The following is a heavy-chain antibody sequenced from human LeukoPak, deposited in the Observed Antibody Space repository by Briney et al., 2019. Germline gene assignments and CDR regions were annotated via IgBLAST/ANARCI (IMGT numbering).Heavy chain of an antibody. J-gene: IGHJ3*02. D-gene: IGHD2-2*01. Sequence: SETLSLTCAVSAYSISSSNWWAWIRQPPGKGLEWIGRIYTSGSTNYNPSLKSRVTMSVDTSKNQFSLKLSSVTAADTAVYYCARDQGYVYQLSPLDAFDIWGQGTMVTVSS. CDR3: ARDQGYVYQLSPLDAFDI. CDR2: IYTSGST. CDR1: AYSISSSNW. V-gene: IGHV4-28*03.